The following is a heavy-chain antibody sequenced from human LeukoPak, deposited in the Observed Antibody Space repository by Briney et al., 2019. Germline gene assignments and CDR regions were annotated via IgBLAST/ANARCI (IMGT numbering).Heavy chain of an antibody. CDR2: ISSGATHI. J-gene: IGHJ4*02. CDR3: ARGGQWELLDFFDY. V-gene: IGHV3-21*01. Sequence: PGGSLRLSCAASGFTFKNYGMNWVRQAPGKGLEWVSSISSGATHIDNADSVKGRFTISRDNSKNTLYLQMNSLRAEDTAVYYCARGGQWELLDFFDYWGQGTLVTVSS. CDR1: GFTFKNYG. D-gene: IGHD1-26*01.